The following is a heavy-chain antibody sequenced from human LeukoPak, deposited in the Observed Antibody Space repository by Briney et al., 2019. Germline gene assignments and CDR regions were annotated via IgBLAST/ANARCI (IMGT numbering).Heavy chain of an antibody. CDR3: AKEARMVRGASDY. CDR2: ISGSGGST. Sequence: GGSLRLSCAASGFTFNTYSLDWVRQAPGKGLEWVSAISGSGGSTYYADSVKGRFTISRDNSKNTLYLQMNSLRAEDTAVYYCAKEARMVRGASDYWGQGTLVTVSS. D-gene: IGHD3-10*01. V-gene: IGHV3-23*01. CDR1: GFTFNTYS. J-gene: IGHJ4*02.